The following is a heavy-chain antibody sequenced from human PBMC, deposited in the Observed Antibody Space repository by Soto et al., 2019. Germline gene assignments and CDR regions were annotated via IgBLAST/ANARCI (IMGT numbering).Heavy chain of an antibody. CDR3: AKDLYQGQYYDFWSSGMDV. CDR2: ISYDGSNK. CDR1: GFTFSGYG. D-gene: IGHD3-3*01. Sequence: LRLSCAASGFTFSGYGMHWVRQAPGKGLEWVAVISYDGSNKYYADSVKGRFTISRDNSKNTLYLQMNSLRAEDTAVYYCAKDLYQGQYYDFWSSGMDVWGQGTTVTVSS. V-gene: IGHV3-30*18. J-gene: IGHJ6*02.